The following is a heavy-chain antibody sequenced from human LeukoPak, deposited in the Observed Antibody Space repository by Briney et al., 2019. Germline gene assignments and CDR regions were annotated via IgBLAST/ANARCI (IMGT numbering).Heavy chain of an antibody. CDR1: GYTFTGYY. CDR3: AKSYSYGPSDAFDI. J-gene: IGHJ3*02. Sequence: WASVKVSCKASGYTFTGYYMHWVRQAPGQGLEWMGWINPNSGGTNYAQKFQGRVTMTRDTSISTAYMELSRLRSDDTAVYYCAKSYSYGPSDAFDIWGQGTLVTVSS. D-gene: IGHD5-18*01. CDR2: INPNSGGT. V-gene: IGHV1-2*02.